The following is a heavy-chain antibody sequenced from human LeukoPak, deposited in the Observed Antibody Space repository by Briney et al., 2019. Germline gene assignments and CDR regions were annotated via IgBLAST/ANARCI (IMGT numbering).Heavy chain of an antibody. Sequence: SETLSLTCTVSGVSISSYHWSWIRQPPVKGLEWIGYIYNSRSTNYSPSLKSRVTISVDTSKNQVSLKLSSVTAADTAVYYCARKDGDYWGQGILVTVSS. D-gene: IGHD2-15*01. CDR1: GVSISSYH. J-gene: IGHJ4*02. V-gene: IGHV4-59*01. CDR2: IYNSRST. CDR3: ARKDGDY.